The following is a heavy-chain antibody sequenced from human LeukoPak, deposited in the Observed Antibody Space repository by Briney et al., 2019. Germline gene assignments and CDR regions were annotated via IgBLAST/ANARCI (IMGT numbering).Heavy chain of an antibody. CDR1: GFTFSSYY. CDR3: AGPGYSSSWYGLDY. CDR2: INSDGSST. Sequence: PGVSLRLSCAASGFTFSSYYMHCLPQSPGKGLVWVSHINSDGSSTSYADSVKGRFTISRDNAKNTLYLQMNSLRAEDTAVYYCAGPGYSSSWYGLDYWGQGTLVTVSS. V-gene: IGHV3-74*01. D-gene: IGHD6-13*01. J-gene: IGHJ4*02.